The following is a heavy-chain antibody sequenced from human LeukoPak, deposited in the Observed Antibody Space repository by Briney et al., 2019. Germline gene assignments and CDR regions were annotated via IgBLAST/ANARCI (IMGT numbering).Heavy chain of an antibody. Sequence: GGSLRLSCAASGFTFSSYWMHWVRQAPGKGLVWVSRINSDGSSTSYADSVKGRFTISRDNAKNTLYLQMNSLRAEDTAVYYCAREDTSGRYGVDYWGQGTLVTVSS. J-gene: IGHJ4*02. D-gene: IGHD6-19*01. CDR1: GFTFSSYW. CDR3: AREDTSGRYGVDY. V-gene: IGHV3-74*01. CDR2: INSDGSST.